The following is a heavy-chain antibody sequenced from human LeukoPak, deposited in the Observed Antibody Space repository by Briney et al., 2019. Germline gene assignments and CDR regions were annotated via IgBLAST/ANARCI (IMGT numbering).Heavy chain of an antibody. J-gene: IGHJ5*02. CDR2: LHDSGSA. CDR1: GDSISSYF. Sequence: PSETLSLTCTVSGDSISSYFWSWIRQPPGKGLEWIGYLHDSGSANYNPSLKSRITMSVDTSKNQFPLKLRSVTAADTAVYYCARDSHSVDTATPRGFDPWGQGTLVTVSS. D-gene: IGHD2-15*01. CDR3: ARDSHSVDTATPRGFDP. V-gene: IGHV4-59*01.